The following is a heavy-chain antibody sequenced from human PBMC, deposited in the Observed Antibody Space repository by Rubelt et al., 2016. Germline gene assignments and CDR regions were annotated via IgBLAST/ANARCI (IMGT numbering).Heavy chain of an antibody. D-gene: IGHD6-13*01. CDR3: ARVIAAAGRDGNYFDY. Sequence: QVQLVQSGSELKKPGASVKVSCKASGYTFTSYAMNWVRQAPGQGLEWMGWINTNTGNPTYAQGFKGRFVFPLDTSVSTAYLQISSLKAEDTAVYYCARVIAAAGRDGNYFDYWGQGTLVTVSS. CDR1: GYTFTSYA. V-gene: IGHV7-4-1*02. J-gene: IGHJ4*02. CDR2: INTNTGNP.